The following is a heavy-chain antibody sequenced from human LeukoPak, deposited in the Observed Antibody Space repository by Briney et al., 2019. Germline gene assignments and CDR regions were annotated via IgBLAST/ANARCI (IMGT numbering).Heavy chain of an antibody. CDR2: IYITGST. D-gene: IGHD1/OR15-1a*01. CDR3: ARQQPCYYAMDV. CDR1: GGSISDYF. Sequence: SETLSLTCAVSGGSISDYFWTWIRQPAGKGLEWIGRIYITGSTNYNPSLKSRVTMSIDTSKSQFSLRLTSVTAADTAVYYCARQQPCYYAMDVWGQGTVVTVSS. V-gene: IGHV4-4*07. J-gene: IGHJ6*02.